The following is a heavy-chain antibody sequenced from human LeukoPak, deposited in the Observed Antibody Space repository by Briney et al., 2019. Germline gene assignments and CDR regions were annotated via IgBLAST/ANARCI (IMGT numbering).Heavy chain of an antibody. V-gene: IGHV3-21*01. CDR3: ARNRGGSGSYRSHLYYFDY. J-gene: IGHJ4*02. CDR1: GFTFSSCS. Sequence: GGSLRLSCAASGFTFSSCSMNWVRQAPGKGLEWVSSISSSSSYIYYADSVKGRFTISRDNAKNSLYLQMNSLRAEDTAVYYCARNRGGSGSYRSHLYYFDYWGQGTLVTVSS. CDR2: ISSSSSYI. D-gene: IGHD3-10*01.